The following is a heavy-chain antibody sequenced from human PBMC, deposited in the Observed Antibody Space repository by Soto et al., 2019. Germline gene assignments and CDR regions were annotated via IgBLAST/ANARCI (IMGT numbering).Heavy chain of an antibody. V-gene: IGHV3-23*01. CDR1: GFIFRIYA. CDR2: ITGNDDTT. D-gene: IGHD3-10*01. J-gene: IGHJ5*02. Sequence: EVQLLESGGGLVQPGGSLRLSCAASGFIFRIYAMSWVRQAPGRGLDWVSSITGNDDTTYYPYSVKVQFTLSRDNSKNTLFLQMNSLRVEDTAVYYCAPDRPNYFGSGGAYSKSGGDHWGQGILVTVSS. CDR3: APDRPNYFGSGGAYSKSGGDH.